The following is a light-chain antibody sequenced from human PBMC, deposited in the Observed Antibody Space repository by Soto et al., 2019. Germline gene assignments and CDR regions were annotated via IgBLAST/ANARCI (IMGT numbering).Light chain of an antibody. CDR2: AAS. V-gene: IGKV1-27*01. CDR1: QAIGVY. Sequence: DIQVTQSPSSLSSSLGDRVTLTCRANQAIGVYFAWCQQQPGKVPKLLIYAASALQSGVPTRFSGSGSGTDFTLTISSLQPEDIATYYCQKYNSAPLTVGGGTKVEI. J-gene: IGKJ4*01. CDR3: QKYNSAPLT.